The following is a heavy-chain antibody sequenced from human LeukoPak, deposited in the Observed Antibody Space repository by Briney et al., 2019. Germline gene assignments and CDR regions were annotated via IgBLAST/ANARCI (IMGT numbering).Heavy chain of an antibody. D-gene: IGHD1-26*01. CDR2: VSSDGSNK. J-gene: IGHJ4*02. CDR1: GFTFSTYG. V-gene: IGHV3-30*03. Sequence: GGSLRLSCAASGFTFSTYGMHWVRQAPGKGLEWVAAVSSDGSNKHYADSVKGRFTISRDNSKKALYLQMNSLRAEDTAVYYCARGFSFPSGSYRTYYFDYWGQGTLVTVSS. CDR3: ARGFSFPSGSYRTYYFDY.